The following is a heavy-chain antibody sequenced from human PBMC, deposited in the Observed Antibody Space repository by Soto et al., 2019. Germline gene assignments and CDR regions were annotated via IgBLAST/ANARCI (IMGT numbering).Heavy chain of an antibody. J-gene: IGHJ5*02. CDR3: AGFGYGDSYCFDP. CDR1: GGSFSGYY. CDR2: INHSGST. V-gene: IGHV4-34*01. D-gene: IGHD4-17*01. Sequence: PSETLSLTCAVYGGSFSGYYWSWIRQPPGKGLEWIGEINHSGSTNYNPSLKSRVTISVDTSKNQFSLKLSSVTAADTAVYYCAGFGYGDSYCFDPWGQEPLVTVSS.